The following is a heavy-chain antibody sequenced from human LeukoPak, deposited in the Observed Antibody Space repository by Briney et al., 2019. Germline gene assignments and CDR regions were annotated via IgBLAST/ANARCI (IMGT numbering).Heavy chain of an antibody. V-gene: IGHV4-59*01. CDR2: IYYSGST. CDR3: ARYDIVVVPAARNAFDI. D-gene: IGHD2-2*01. J-gene: IGHJ3*02. CDR1: GGSISSYY. Sequence: PSETLSLTYTVSGGSISSYYWSWIRQPPGKGLEWIGYIYYSGSTNYNPSLKSRVTISVDTSKNQFSLKLSSVTAADTAVYYCARYDIVVVPAARNAFDIWGQGTMVTVSS.